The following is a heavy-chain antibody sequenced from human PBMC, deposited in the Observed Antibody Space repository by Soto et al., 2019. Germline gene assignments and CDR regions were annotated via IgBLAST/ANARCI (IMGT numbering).Heavy chain of an antibody. CDR3: ARDGGRRSGWYEGYYYYGMDV. CDR1: GFTFSSYS. V-gene: IGHV3-21*01. D-gene: IGHD6-19*01. CDR2: ISNSSSYI. Sequence: GGSLRLSCAASGFTFSSYSMNWVRQAPGKGLEWVSYISNSSSYIYYADSVKGRFTISRDNAKNSLYLQMNSLRAEDTAVYYCARDGGRRSGWYEGYYYYGMDVWGQGTTVTVSS. J-gene: IGHJ6*02.